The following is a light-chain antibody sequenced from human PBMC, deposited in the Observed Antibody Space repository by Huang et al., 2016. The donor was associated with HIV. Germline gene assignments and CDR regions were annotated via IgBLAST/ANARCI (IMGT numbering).Light chain of an antibody. V-gene: IGKV3-15*01. CDR3: QQYNNWHYT. J-gene: IGKJ2*01. CDR1: QSVSSN. CDR2: GAS. Sequence: EIVMTQSPATLSVSPGESATLSCRASQSVSSNLAWYQQKPDQAPRLLIYGASTRATGIPARFSGSGSGTEFTLTISSLQSEDFAVYYCQQYNNWHYTFGQGTKLEIK.